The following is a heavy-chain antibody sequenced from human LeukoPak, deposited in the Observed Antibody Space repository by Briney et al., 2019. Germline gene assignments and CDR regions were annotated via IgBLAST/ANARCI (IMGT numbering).Heavy chain of an antibody. CDR3: AKDSDTYGHRHFDH. J-gene: IGHJ4*02. V-gene: IGHV3-30*02. D-gene: IGHD2-8*01. Sequence: PGGSLRLSCLASGFTFSSYGMQWVRQAPGKGLEWVAFIGFDGSKIYYADSVKGRFTISRDNSKNTVNLQMNSLRVEDTAVYYCAKDSDTYGHRHFDHWGQGTLVTVSS. CDR1: GFTFSSYG. CDR2: IGFDGSKI.